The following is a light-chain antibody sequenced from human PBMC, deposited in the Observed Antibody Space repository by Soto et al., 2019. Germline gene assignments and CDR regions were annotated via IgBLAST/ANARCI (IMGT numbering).Light chain of an antibody. CDR2: DAS. J-gene: IGKJ1*01. CDR3: QQYNSYPWT. V-gene: IGKV1-5*01. CDR1: QDITNC. Sequence: DIQMTQSPSSLSASVGDRVTITCQASQDITNCLNWYHQKPGKAPKLLIYDASSLESGVPSRFSGSGSGTEFTLTITSLQPDDFATYYCQQYNSYPWTFGQGTKVDIK.